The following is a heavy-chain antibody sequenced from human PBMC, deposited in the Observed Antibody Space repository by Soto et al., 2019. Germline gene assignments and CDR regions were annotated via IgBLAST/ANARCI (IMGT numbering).Heavy chain of an antibody. CDR2: ISYRGNT. CDR1: GDSINSDNYY. Sequence: QLQLQESGPGLVKPSETLSLTCSVSGDSINSDNYYWGWIRQPPGKGLEWIGSISYRGNTYYNPSLKPRATISLDKSKSQFSLKLKSVTAADSAVYFCARLEGLATISYYFDYWGQGTLVTVSS. CDR3: ARLEGLATISYYFDY. D-gene: IGHD3-9*01. V-gene: IGHV4-39*01. J-gene: IGHJ4*02.